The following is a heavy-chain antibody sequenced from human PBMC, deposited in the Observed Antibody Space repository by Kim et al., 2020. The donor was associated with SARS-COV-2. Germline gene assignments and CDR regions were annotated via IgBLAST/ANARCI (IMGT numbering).Heavy chain of an antibody. J-gene: IGHJ6*02. Sequence: YGTPVKRRLTINPDTSKNQFSLQLNAVTPDDTGVYYCARGGWLYYGMDVWGQGTTVTVSS. CDR3: ARGGWLYYGMDV. V-gene: IGHV6-1*01. D-gene: IGHD6-19*01.